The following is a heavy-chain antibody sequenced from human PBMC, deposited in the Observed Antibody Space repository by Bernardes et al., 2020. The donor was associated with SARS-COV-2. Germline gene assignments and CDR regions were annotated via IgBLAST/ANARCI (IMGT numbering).Heavy chain of an antibody. CDR3: AKDAFGGDYLNWFDP. Sequence: GGSLRLPCAASGFTFTNYAMNWVRPAPGKGLEWVAVISHDGNLKYYADSVKGRFTISRDNSNNTLYLQMSGLRVEDTAIYYCAKDAFGGDYLNWFDPWGQVTLVTVSS. CDR1: GFTFTNYA. D-gene: IGHD4-17*01. J-gene: IGHJ5*02. CDR2: ISHDGNLK. V-gene: IGHV3-30*18.